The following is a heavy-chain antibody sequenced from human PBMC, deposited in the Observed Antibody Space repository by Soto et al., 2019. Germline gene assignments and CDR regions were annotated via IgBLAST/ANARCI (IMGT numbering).Heavy chain of an antibody. CDR2: INPNGGVT. CDR3: ARESGGATATLDYYYFYMDV. CDR1: GDTFNDYY. V-gene: IGHV1-2*04. J-gene: IGHJ6*03. D-gene: IGHD5-12*01. Sequence: QVQLVQSGAEVKRPGASVTVSCRSSGDTFNDYYIHWVRQAPGQGLEWMGWINPNGGVTKYAQKFQGCVSMTRDTSIRTVYMQRSRLRSDDTAVYYCARESGGATATLDYYYFYMDVWGTGTTVTVSS.